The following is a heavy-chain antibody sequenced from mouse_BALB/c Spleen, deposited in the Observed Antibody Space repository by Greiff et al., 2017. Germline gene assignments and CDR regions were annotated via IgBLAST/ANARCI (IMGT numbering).Heavy chain of an antibody. CDR1: GYSITSDYA. V-gene: IGHV3-2*02. CDR3: ARWSYGNYAVYYAMDY. J-gene: IGHJ4*01. CDR2: ISYSGST. Sequence: EVMLVESGPGLVKPSQSLSLTCTVTGYSITSDYAWNWIRQFPGNKLEWMGYISYSGSTSYNPSLKSRISITRDTSKNQFFLQLNSVTTEDTATYYCARWSYGNYAVYYAMDYWGQGTSVTVSS. D-gene: IGHD2-1*01.